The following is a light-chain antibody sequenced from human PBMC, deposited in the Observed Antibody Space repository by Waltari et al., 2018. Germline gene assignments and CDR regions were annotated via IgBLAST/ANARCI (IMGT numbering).Light chain of an antibody. J-gene: IGKJ1*01. CDR1: QSVLYRSNNYNY. Sequence: DIVMTQSPDSLAVSLGERATINCKSSQSVLYRSNNYNYLAWYQQKPGQPPKLLIYWASTRESGVPDRFSGRGSGTDFTLTISSLQAEDVAVYYCQQYYSVPPTFGQGTKVEIK. CDR2: WAS. CDR3: QQYYSVPPT. V-gene: IGKV4-1*01.